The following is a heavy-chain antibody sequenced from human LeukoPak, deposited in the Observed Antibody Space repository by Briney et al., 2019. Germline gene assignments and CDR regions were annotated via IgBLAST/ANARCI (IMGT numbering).Heavy chain of an antibody. CDR3: ARDGGEDWFDP. J-gene: IGHJ5*02. V-gene: IGHV1-2*02. CDR1: GYTFTGYY. CDR2: INPESGDT. Sequence: ASVKVSCKASGYTFTGYYMHFIRQAPGQGLEWMGWINPESGDTNYAQKFQGRVTMTRDTSISTAYMELSRLTSDDTALYYCARDGGEDWFDPWGQGTQVTVSS. D-gene: IGHD3-16*01.